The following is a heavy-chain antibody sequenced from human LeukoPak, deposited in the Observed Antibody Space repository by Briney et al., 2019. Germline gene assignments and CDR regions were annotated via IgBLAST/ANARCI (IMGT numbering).Heavy chain of an antibody. J-gene: IGHJ6*02. CDR2: INHSGST. D-gene: IGHD6-19*01. Sequence: PSETLSLTCPVYGGSFSGYYWSWIRQPPGKGLEWIGEINHSGSTNYNPSLKSRVTISVDTSKNQFSLKLSSVTAADTAVYYCASRAVADPGYYYGMDVWGQGTTVTVSS. CDR3: ASRAVADPGYYYGMDV. CDR1: GGSFSGYY. V-gene: IGHV4-34*01.